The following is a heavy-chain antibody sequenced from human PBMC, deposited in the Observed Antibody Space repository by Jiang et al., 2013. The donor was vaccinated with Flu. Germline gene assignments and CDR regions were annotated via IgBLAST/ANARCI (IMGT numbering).Heavy chain of an antibody. J-gene: IGHJ3*02. CDR3: ARHPPVEMATITSKDGAFDI. V-gene: IGHV5-51*01. CDR1: GYSFTSYW. CDR2: IYPGDSDT. Sequence: GAEVKKPGESLKISCKGSGYSFTSYWIGWVRQMPGKGLEWMGIIYPGDSDTRYSPSFQGQVTISADKSISTAYLQWSSLKASDTAMYYCARHPPVEMATITSKDGAFDIWGQGTMVTVSS. D-gene: IGHD5-24*01.